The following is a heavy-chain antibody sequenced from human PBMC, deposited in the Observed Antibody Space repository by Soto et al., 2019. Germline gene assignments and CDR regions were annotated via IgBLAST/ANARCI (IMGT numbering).Heavy chain of an antibody. V-gene: IGHV3-48*03. CDR3: ARVRAGAANGYYGMDV. CDR2: ISTGSSTI. D-gene: IGHD1-26*01. J-gene: IGHJ6*02. Sequence: LRLSCRASGFTLSDYEMHWVRQAPGKGLEWVSYISTGSSTIYYADSVKGRFTISRDNAKNSLFLEMNSLRPEDTAVYYCARVRAGAANGYYGMDVWGQGTTVTVSS. CDR1: GFTLSDYE.